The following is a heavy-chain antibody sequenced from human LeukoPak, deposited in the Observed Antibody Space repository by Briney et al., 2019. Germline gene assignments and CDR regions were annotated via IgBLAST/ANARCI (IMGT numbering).Heavy chain of an antibody. J-gene: IGHJ4*02. Sequence: GGSLRLSCAASGFIFTDYWMTWVRRAPGRGLEWLASVKRDGSATSYVDSVKGRFTISRDNAKNSLYLQMNSLRADDTALYYRARSRGDFWGQGTLVTVSS. CDR3: ARSRGDF. V-gene: IGHV3-7*01. CDR2: VKRDGSAT. CDR1: GFIFTDYW.